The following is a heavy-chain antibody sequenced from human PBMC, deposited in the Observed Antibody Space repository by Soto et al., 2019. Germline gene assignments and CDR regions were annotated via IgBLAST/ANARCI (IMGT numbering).Heavy chain of an antibody. CDR1: GYYFTDSS. J-gene: IGHJ4*02. CDR3: ARQSAYGPFDS. CDR2: IHPANSDI. Sequence: QLVQSGADVKKPGESLKISCKGSGYYFTDSSIAWVRQMPGKGLEWMGIIHPANSDIRYNPAFQAHITISADKSITTAYLQWSSLRASDTAMYFCARQSAYGPFDSWGQGSLVTVSS. D-gene: IGHD5-12*01. V-gene: IGHV5-51*01.